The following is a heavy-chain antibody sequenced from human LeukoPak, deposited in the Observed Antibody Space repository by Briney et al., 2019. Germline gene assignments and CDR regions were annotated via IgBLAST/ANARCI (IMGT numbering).Heavy chain of an antibody. J-gene: IGHJ4*02. CDR1: GFTFGSYA. Sequence: GGSLRLSCEASGFTFGSYAMSWVRQAPGKGLEWVSTISRSGDSTYYSDSVKGRISISRDNSKNTVSLRLNSLRAEDTAVYYCARYSGIVTTTPTVFDYWSQGTLVTVSS. CDR3: ARYSGIVTTTPTVFDY. D-gene: IGHD5-12*01. CDR2: ISRSGDST. V-gene: IGHV3-23*01.